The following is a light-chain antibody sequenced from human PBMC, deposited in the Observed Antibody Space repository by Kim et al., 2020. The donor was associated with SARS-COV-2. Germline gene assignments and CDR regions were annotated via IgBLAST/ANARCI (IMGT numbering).Light chain of an antibody. J-gene: IGLJ2*01. CDR3: QSYDSSNQVV. V-gene: IGLV6-57*03. Sequence: TVTIPCTRSSGSIASNYVQWYQQRPGSAPTTVIYEDNQRPSGVPDRFSGSIDSSSNSASLTISGLKTEDEADYYCQSYDSSNQVVFGGGTQLTVL. CDR2: EDN. CDR1: SGSIASNY.